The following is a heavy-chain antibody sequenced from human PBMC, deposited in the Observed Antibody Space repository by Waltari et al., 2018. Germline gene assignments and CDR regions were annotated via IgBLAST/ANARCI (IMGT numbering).Heavy chain of an antibody. D-gene: IGHD6-13*01. CDR2: ISDSGST. V-gene: IGHV4-59*01. J-gene: IGHJ4*02. CDR1: GTSISNYY. Sequence: QVQLQESGPGLVNPSETLSLTCTGSGTSISNYYWTWIRQPPGKGLEWIGYISDSGSTSYNPSLKSRVTISGDTSKNHFSLKLSSVTAADTAVYYCARTSGAAAGKFDYWGQGTLVTVSS. CDR3: ARTSGAAAGKFDY.